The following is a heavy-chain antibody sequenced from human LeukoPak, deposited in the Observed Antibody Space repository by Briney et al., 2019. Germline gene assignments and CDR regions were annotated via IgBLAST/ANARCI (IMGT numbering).Heavy chain of an antibody. V-gene: IGHV3-7*01. CDR3: AELGITMIGGV. CDR2: IKRDGGEN. D-gene: IGHD3-10*02. CDR1: GFTFSSYW. J-gene: IGHJ6*04. Sequence: GGSLRLSCAASGFTFSSYWMSWVRQAPGKGLEWVANIKRDGGENYYVDSVKGRFTISRDNAQNSLYLQMNSLRAEDTAVYYCAELGITMIGGVWGKGTTVTISS.